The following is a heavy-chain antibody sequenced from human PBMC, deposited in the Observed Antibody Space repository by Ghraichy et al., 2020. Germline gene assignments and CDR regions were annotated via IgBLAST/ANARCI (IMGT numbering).Heavy chain of an antibody. CDR3: VTDMFDTVAH. D-gene: IGHD3-10*02. CDR1: GFTVNSYS. CDR2: IFTGGDT. V-gene: IGHV3-53*01. J-gene: IGHJ4*02. Sequence: GGSLRLSCAASGFTVNSYSMHWVRQAPGKGLDWVSSIFTGGDTYYAASVKGRFTISRDTPKNTLYLQMNSLSAEDTALYSCVTDMFDTVAHWGQGTLVTVSS.